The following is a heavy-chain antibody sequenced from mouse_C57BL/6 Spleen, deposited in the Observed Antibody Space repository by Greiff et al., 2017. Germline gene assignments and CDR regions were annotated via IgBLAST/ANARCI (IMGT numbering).Heavy chain of an antibody. CDR2: INPGSGGT. CDR3: ARRGLPHYYAMDY. J-gene: IGHJ4*01. V-gene: IGHV1-54*01. D-gene: IGHD5-5*01. Sequence: QVQLKESGAELVRPGTSVKVSCKASGYAFTNYLIEWVKQRPGQGLEWIGVINPGSGGTNYNEKFKGKATLTADKSSSTAYMQLSSLTSEDSAVYFCARRGLPHYYAMDYWGQGTSVTVSS. CDR1: GYAFTNYL.